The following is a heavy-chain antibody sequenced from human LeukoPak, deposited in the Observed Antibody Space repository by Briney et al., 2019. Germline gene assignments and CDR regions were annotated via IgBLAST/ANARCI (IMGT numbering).Heavy chain of an antibody. Sequence: SETLSLTCTVSGGSISSYYGSWIRQPPGKGLEWIGYIYYSGSTNYNPSLKSRVTISVDTSKNQFSLKLSSVTAADTAVYYCARDYYDSSGYYYGDAFDIGGQGTMVTVSS. V-gene: IGHV4-59*01. D-gene: IGHD3-22*01. J-gene: IGHJ3*02. CDR2: IYYSGST. CDR1: GGSISSYY. CDR3: ARDYYDSSGYYYGDAFDI.